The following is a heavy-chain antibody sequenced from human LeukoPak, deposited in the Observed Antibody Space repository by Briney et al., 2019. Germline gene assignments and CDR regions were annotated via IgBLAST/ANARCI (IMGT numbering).Heavy chain of an antibody. CDR1: GFTFSSYA. D-gene: IGHD3-10*01. CDR3: AKDEVTMVRGVFDY. CDR2: ISGSGDNT. Sequence: GGSLRLSCAASGFTFSSYAMNWVRQAPGKGLEWVSTISGSGDNTYYADSVKGRFTISRDNSKNTLYLQMNSLRAEDTAVYYCAKDEVTMVRGVFDYWGQGTLVTVSS. J-gene: IGHJ4*02. V-gene: IGHV3-23*01.